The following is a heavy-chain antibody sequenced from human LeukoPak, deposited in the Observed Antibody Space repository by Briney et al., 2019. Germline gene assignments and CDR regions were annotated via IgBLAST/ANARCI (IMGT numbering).Heavy chain of an antibody. J-gene: IGHJ6*03. CDR1: GYSFGKYW. CDR2: IYPGDSDI. D-gene: IGHD2-2*01. Sequence: GESLKITCKGSGYSFGKYWIGWVRQMPGKGLEWMGPIYPGDSDIRYSPSFKGQVTISADKSISTDYLQWSSRKASDTVMYYCARQYCSSTSCPLYYYYYMDVWGKGTTVTVSS. V-gene: IGHV5-51*01. CDR3: ARQYCSSTSCPLYYYYYMDV.